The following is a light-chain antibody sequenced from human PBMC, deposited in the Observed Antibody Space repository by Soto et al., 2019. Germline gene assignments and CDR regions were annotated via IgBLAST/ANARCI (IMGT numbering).Light chain of an antibody. CDR2: GAS. CDR1: QSVTSTY. J-gene: IGKJ1*01. Sequence: EIVLTQSPGTLSLSPGERATLSCRASQSVTSTYSAWYQQKPGQAPRLLIYGASSRATGIPDRFSGSGSGKDFILTISRLEPEDFAVYYCQEYGSSRTFGQGTKVDIK. CDR3: QEYGSSRT. V-gene: IGKV3-20*01.